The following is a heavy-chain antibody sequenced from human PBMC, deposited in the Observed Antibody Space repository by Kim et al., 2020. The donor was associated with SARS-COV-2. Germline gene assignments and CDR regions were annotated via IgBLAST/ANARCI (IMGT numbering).Heavy chain of an antibody. CDR2: IYYSGST. V-gene: IGHV4-31*03. CDR1: GGSISSGGYH. Sequence: SETLSLTCTVSGGSISSGGYHWSWIRQHPGKGLEWIGYIYYSGSTYYNPSLKSRVTISVDTAKNQFSLKLSSVTAADTAVYYCARDESRGMANRAFDIWGQGTMVTVSS. J-gene: IGHJ3*02. D-gene: IGHD3-22*01. CDR3: ARDESRGMANRAFDI.